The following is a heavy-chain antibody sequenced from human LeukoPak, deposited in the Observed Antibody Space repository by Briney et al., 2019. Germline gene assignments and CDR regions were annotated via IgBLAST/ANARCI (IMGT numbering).Heavy chain of an antibody. CDR1: GDSVSSNSAA. CDR2: TYYRSKWYN. J-gene: IGHJ3*02. Sequence: KTSQTLSLTCAISGDSVSSNSAAWNWFRQSPSRGLEWLGRTYYRSKWYNDYAVSVKSRITINPDTSKNQFSLQLNSVTPEDTAVYYCARVDYYDSSGYHLTNPFDIWGQGTMVTVSS. D-gene: IGHD3-22*01. CDR3: ARVDYYDSSGYHLTNPFDI. V-gene: IGHV6-1*01.